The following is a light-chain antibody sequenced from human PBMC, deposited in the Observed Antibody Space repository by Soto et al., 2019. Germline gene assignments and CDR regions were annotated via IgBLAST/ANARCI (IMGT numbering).Light chain of an antibody. J-gene: IGLJ1*01. Sequence: SYELTQPPSVSVYPGQTATITCSGDKVGSKYISWYQQKPGQSPLLVIYQDSARPSGIPERFSGSNSGSTATLTISGTQPLDEADYYCQAWDRTSDPYVFGTGTKVTVL. CDR3: QAWDRTSDPYV. CDR1: KVGSKY. CDR2: QDS. V-gene: IGLV3-1*01.